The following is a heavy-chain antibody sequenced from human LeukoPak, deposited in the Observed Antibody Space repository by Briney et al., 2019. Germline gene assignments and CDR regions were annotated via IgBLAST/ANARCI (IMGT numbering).Heavy chain of an antibody. Sequence: ASVKVSCKVSGYTLTELSMHWVRQAPGKGLEWMGGFDPEDGETIYAQKFQGRVTMTEDTSTDTAYMELSSLRSEDTAVYHCATDFYCSGGSCYSYYYYGMDVWGQGTTVTVSS. CDR1: GYTLTELS. CDR3: ATDFYCSGGSCYSYYYYGMDV. J-gene: IGHJ6*02. CDR2: FDPEDGET. D-gene: IGHD2-15*01. V-gene: IGHV1-24*01.